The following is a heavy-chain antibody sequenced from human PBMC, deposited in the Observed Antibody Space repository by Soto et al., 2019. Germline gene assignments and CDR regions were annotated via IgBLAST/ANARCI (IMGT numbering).Heavy chain of an antibody. D-gene: IGHD3-9*01. CDR1: GFIFSSYG. CDR2: ISYDGSNK. J-gene: IGHJ4*02. Sequence: QVQLVESGGGVVQPGRSLRLSCAASGFIFSSYGMHWVRQAPGKGLEWVAVISYDGSNKYYADSVKGRFTISRDNSKNTLYVQMNSLRAEDTAVYYCAKSGLVIDYWGQGTLVTVSS. CDR3: AKSGLVIDY. V-gene: IGHV3-30*18.